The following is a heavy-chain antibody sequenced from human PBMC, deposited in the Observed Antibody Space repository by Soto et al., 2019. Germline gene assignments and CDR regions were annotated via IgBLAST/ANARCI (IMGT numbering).Heavy chain of an antibody. CDR3: ARVTVTTSMQFDY. CDR1: GYTFTSYG. J-gene: IGHJ4*02. Sequence: QVQLVQSGAEVKKPGASVKVSCKASGYTFTSYGISWVRQAPGQGPEWMGWIIPIFGTANYAQKFQGRFTITADESTSTAYMELSSLRSEDTAVYSCARVTVTTSMQFDYWGQGTLVTVSS. D-gene: IGHD4-17*01. CDR2: IIPIFGTA. V-gene: IGHV1-69*01.